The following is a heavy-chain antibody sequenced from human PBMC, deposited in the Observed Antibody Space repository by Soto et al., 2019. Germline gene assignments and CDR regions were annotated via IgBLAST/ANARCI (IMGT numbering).Heavy chain of an antibody. CDR1: GGSISSSSYY. CDR2: IYYSGST. D-gene: IGHD4-4*01. J-gene: IGHJ5*02. Sequence: QLQLQESGPGLVKPSETLSLTCTVSGGSISSSSYYWGWIRQPPGKGLEWIGSIYYSGSTYYNPSLKSRVTISVDTSKNQFSLKLSSVTAADTAVYYCARRREKRTVTEIYYWFDPWGQGTLVTVSS. CDR3: ARRREKRTVTEIYYWFDP. V-gene: IGHV4-39*01.